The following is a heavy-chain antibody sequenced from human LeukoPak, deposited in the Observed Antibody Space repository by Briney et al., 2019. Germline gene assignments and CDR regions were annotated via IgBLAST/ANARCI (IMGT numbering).Heavy chain of an antibody. CDR3: ARDQEGRDAFDI. CDR2: ISGSGGST. Sequence: GGSLRLSCAASGFTFSSYAMSWVRQAPGKGLEWVSAISGSGGSTYYADSVKGRFTISRDNSKNTLYLQMNSLRAEDTAVYYCARDQEGRDAFDIWGQGTMVTVSS. CDR1: GFTFSSYA. J-gene: IGHJ3*02. V-gene: IGHV3-23*01.